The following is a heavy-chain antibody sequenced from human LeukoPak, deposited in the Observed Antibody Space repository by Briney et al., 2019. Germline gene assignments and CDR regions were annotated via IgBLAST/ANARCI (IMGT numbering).Heavy chain of an antibody. CDR3: ARDHCSSTSCYLD. J-gene: IGHJ4*02. CDR2: IYTSGST. Sequence: TSETLSLTCTVSGGSISSGSYYWSWIRQPAGKGLEWIGRIYTSGSTNYNPSLKSRVTMSVDTSKNQFSLKLSSVTAADTAVYYCARDHCSSTSCYLDWGQGTLVTVSS. D-gene: IGHD2-2*01. CDR1: GGSISSGSYY. V-gene: IGHV4-61*02.